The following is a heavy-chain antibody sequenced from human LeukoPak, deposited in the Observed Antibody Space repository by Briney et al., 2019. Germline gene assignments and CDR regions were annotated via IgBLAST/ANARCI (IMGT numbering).Heavy chain of an antibody. CDR2: IYYGGST. CDR3: ARRNYYDSNAYYIFDY. Sequence: SETLSLTCSVSGGSISSSNYYWGWIRQPPGEGLEWIGSIYYGGSTYYNPSLKSRVTISVDTSKNQFSLQLTSVTAADTAVYYCARRNYYDSNAYYIFDYWGQGTLVTVSS. J-gene: IGHJ4*02. V-gene: IGHV4-39*01. D-gene: IGHD3-22*01. CDR1: GGSISSSNYY.